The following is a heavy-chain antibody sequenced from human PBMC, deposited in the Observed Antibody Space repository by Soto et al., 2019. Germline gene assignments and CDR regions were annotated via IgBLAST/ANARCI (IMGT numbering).Heavy chain of an antibody. CDR1: GGSISSGGYY. J-gene: IGHJ4*02. CDR3: ARDATYGVFDY. V-gene: IGHV4-31*03. D-gene: IGHD4-17*01. Sequence: QVQLQESGPGLVKPSQTLSLTCTVSGGSISSGGYYWSWIRQHPGKGLEWIGYIYYSGSTYYNPSLTSRVTISLDTSKNKSYLNLSAVTAADTAVYYSARDATYGVFDYWGQGTLVTVSS. CDR2: IYYSGST.